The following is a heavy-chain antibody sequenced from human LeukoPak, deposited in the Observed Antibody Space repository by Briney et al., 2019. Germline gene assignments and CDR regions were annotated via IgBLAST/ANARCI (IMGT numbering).Heavy chain of an antibody. V-gene: IGHV3-7*02. CDR3: AVGAY. D-gene: IGHD4-17*01. CDR1: GLTFSSYW. J-gene: IGHJ4*02. CDR2: IKQDGSEK. Sequence: GGSLRLSCAASGLTFSSYWMNWVRQAPGKGLEWVASIKQDGSEKNYVDSVKSRFTISRDNAKNSLYMQMNSLRAEDTAVYDCAVGAYWGQGTLVTVSS.